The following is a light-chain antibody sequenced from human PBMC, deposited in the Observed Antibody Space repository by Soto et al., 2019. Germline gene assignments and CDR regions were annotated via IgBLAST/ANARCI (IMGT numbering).Light chain of an antibody. J-gene: IGKJ1*01. CDR3: QQYGNPPQT. Sequence: PGEPVTLSCRASQTVLSSDVAWYQQKPGQAPRLLIYGASSRATGIPDRFSGGGSGTDFTLTITRLEPEDFGIYFCQQYGNPPQTFGQGTKVEIK. V-gene: IGKV3-20*01. CDR2: GAS. CDR1: QTVLSSD.